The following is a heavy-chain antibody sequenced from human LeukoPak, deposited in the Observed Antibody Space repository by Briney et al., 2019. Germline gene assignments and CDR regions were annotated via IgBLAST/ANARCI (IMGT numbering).Heavy chain of an antibody. V-gene: IGHV3-21*04. Sequence: GGSLRLSCAVSGFTFSHYSMTWVRQAPGKGLEWVSSISSSSSFIYYADSVKGRFTISRDDPHNTLYLQMNSLRAEDTAVYFCARGGVDYYGSGTYYLMYYFDNWGQGALVTVSS. CDR2: ISSSSSFI. J-gene: IGHJ4*02. CDR1: GFTFSHYS. CDR3: ARGGVDYYGSGTYYLMYYFDN. D-gene: IGHD3-10*01.